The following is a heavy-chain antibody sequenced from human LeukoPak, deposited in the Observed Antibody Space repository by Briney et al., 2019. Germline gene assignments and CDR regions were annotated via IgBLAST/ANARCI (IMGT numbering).Heavy chain of an antibody. CDR2: ISYDGSNK. Sequence: PGGPLRLSCAVSGFTLSSYWMSWVRQAPGKGLEWVAVISYDGSNKYYADSVKGRFTISRDNSKNTLYLQMNSLRAEDTAVYYCAKEGGLTPAAGGIAAKGVSLFNWFDPWGQGTLVTVSS. J-gene: IGHJ5*02. D-gene: IGHD6-13*01. CDR3: AKEGGLTPAAGGIAAKGVSLFNWFDP. CDR1: GFTLSSYW. V-gene: IGHV3-30*18.